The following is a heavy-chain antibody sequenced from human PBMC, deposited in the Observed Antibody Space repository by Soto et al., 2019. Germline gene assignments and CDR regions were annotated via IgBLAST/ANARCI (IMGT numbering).Heavy chain of an antibody. D-gene: IGHD3-16*01. CDR1: GSTFSIYA. CDR2: ISGSGGST. Sequence: EVQLLDSGGGLVQPGGSLRLSCAASGSTFSIYAMSWVRQAPGEGLERVSSISGSGGSTYYADSVKGRFTISRDNSKNTVYLHMNSLRAEDTALYYCAKESSGGGVDHLDYWGQGTLVTVSS. CDR3: AKESSGGGVDHLDY. J-gene: IGHJ4*02. V-gene: IGHV3-23*01.